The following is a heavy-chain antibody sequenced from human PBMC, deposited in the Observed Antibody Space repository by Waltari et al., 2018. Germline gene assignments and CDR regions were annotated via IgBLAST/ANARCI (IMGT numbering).Heavy chain of an antibody. D-gene: IGHD3-10*01. Sequence: QVQLVESGGGVVQPGRSLRLSCAASGFTFSSYGMHWVRQAPGKGLEWVAVLWYDGSNKYYADSGKGRFTISRDNSNNTLYLQMNSLRAEDTAVYYCAKDRITMVRGVIPDFGYWGQGTLVTVSS. CDR2: LWYDGSNK. V-gene: IGHV3-33*06. CDR1: GFTFSSYG. J-gene: IGHJ4*02. CDR3: AKDRITMVRGVIPDFGY.